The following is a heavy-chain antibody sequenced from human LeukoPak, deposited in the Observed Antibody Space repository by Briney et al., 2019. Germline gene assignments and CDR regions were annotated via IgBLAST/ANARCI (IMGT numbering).Heavy chain of an antibody. D-gene: IGHD6-13*01. Sequence: SETLSLTCSVSGGSISSYYWSWIRQPPRKGLELIGYIYNSGSSNYNPSLKSRVTISVDTSKNQFSLKLSSVTAADTAVYYCARASYTSSWFGDYYFDYWGQGTLVTVSS. J-gene: IGHJ4*02. V-gene: IGHV4-59*01. CDR3: ARASYTSSWFGDYYFDY. CDR2: IYNSGSS. CDR1: GGSISSYY.